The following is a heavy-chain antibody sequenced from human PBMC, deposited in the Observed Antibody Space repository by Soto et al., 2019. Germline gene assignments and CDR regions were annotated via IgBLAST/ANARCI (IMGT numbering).Heavy chain of an antibody. CDR2: IKSKTDGGTT. Sequence: GGSLRLSCAASGFTFSNAWMNWVRQAPGKGLEWVGRIKSKTDGGTTDYAAPVKGRFTISREDSKNTLYLQMNSLKTEDTAVYYCTTDRSWELRSFGYYYYGMDVWGQGTTVTVSS. CDR3: TTDRSWELRSFGYYYYGMDV. CDR1: GFTFSNAW. V-gene: IGHV3-15*07. J-gene: IGHJ6*02. D-gene: IGHD1-7*01.